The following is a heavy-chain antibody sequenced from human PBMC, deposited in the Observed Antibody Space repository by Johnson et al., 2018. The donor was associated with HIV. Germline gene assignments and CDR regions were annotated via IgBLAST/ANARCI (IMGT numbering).Heavy chain of an antibody. Sequence: VQLVESGGGLVQPGGSLRLSCTASGFTFSNYAMHWVRPAPGKGLEWVSGLSWNSGTVAYADSVKGRFTISTDNARKSLYLQMNSLRAEDTAVYYCAKDKNNRIAAAALAAFDIWGQGTMVTVSS. D-gene: IGHD6-13*01. CDR1: GFTFSNYA. V-gene: IGHV3-9*01. CDR3: AKDKNNRIAAAALAAFDI. CDR2: LSWNSGTV. J-gene: IGHJ3*02.